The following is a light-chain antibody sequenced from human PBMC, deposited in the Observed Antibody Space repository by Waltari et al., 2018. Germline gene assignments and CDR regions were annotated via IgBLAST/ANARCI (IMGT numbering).Light chain of an antibody. Sequence: EIVLTQPPGTLSVSPGERVTVSCRASQTITGSWLTWYHQRPRQAPKLLIYGASNRAPGIPDRFGGSGSGTDFTLTISRLEPEDSAVYYCQQYDGSVVTFGGGTKVEIK. J-gene: IGKJ4*01. CDR2: GAS. V-gene: IGKV3-20*01. CDR3: QQYDGSVVT. CDR1: QTITGSW.